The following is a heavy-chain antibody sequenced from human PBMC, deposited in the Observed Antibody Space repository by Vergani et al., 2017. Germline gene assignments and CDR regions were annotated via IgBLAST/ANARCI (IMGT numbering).Heavy chain of an antibody. CDR2: IYYSENK. Sequence: QLQLQESGPGLVKPSETLSLTCTVSGGSITYGAFYWGWIRQSPGNGLEWIGSIYYSENKFYNPSLESRVTLSIDTTKNQFSLKLKSVTAADTAVYFCARQRPGSGWSPGDFDDWGQGILVTVSS. D-gene: IGHD6-19*01. CDR3: ARQRPGSGWSPGDFDD. CDR1: GGSITYGAFY. J-gene: IGHJ4*02. V-gene: IGHV4-39*01.